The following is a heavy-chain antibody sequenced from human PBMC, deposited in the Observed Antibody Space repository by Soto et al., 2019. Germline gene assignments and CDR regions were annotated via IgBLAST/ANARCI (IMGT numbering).Heavy chain of an antibody. V-gene: IGHV3-7*01. D-gene: IGHD4-17*01. CDR3: ARVPTVEGY. CDR2: IKQDGSEK. J-gene: IGHJ4*02. CDR1: GFTLSNYW. Sequence: EVQLVESGGGLVQPGGSLRLSCAASGFTLSNYWMSWVRQAPGKGLEWVANIKQDGSEKYYVDSVKGRFSITRDTAKNSLYLQMNRLRAEDTAGYYFARVPTVEGYWGQGTLVTVSS.